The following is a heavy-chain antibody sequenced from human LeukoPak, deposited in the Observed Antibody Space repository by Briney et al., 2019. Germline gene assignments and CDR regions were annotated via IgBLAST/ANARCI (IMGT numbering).Heavy chain of an antibody. J-gene: IGHJ5*02. Sequence: SETLSLTCAVYGGSFSGYYWSWIRQPPGKGLEWIGEINHSGSTNYNPSLKSRVTISVDTSKNQFSLKLSSVTAADTAVYYCARHGGYDILTGYSKNWFDPWGQGTLVTVSS. CDR1: GGSFSGYY. CDR2: INHSGST. CDR3: ARHGGYDILTGYSKNWFDP. D-gene: IGHD3-9*01. V-gene: IGHV4-34*01.